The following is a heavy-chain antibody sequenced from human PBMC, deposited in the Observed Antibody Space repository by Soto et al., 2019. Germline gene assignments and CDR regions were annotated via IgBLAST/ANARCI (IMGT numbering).Heavy chain of an antibody. J-gene: IGHJ6*02. CDR2: IWYDGSNK. V-gene: IGHV3-33*01. CDR3: ARDGIGGMDV. CDR1: GFTFSSYG. Sequence: QVQLVESGGGVVQPGRSLRLSCAASGFTFSSYGKHWVRQAPDKGLEWVAVIWYDGSNKYYADSVKGRFTISRDNSKNTLYLQMNSLRAEDTAVYYCARDGIGGMDVWGQGTTVTVSS.